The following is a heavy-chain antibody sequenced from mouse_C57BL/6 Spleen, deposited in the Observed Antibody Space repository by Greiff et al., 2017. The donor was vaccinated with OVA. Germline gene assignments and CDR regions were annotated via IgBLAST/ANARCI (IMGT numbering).Heavy chain of an antibody. CDR2: IYPGDGDT. J-gene: IGHJ1*03. Sequence: QVQLKQSGPELVKPGASVKISCKASGYAFSSSWMNWVKQRPGKGLEWIGRIYPGDGDTNYNGKFKGKATLTADKSSSTAYMQLSSLTSEDSAVYYCARVDYYGSGSDGYFDVWGTGTTVTVSS. V-gene: IGHV1-82*01. D-gene: IGHD1-1*01. CDR3: ARVDYYGSGSDGYFDV. CDR1: GYAFSSSW.